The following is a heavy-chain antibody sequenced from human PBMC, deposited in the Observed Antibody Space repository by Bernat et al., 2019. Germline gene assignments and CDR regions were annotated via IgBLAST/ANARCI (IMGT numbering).Heavy chain of an antibody. Sequence: LVESGGGVVQPGRSLRLSCAASGFTFSSYGMHWVRQAPGKGLEWVAVIWYDGSNKYYADSVKGRFTISRDNSKNTLYLQMNSLRAEDTAVYYCATSDYGDYVFYGLGYWGQGTLVTVSS. V-gene: IGHV3-33*01. CDR2: IWYDGSNK. CDR1: GFTFSSYG. CDR3: ATSDYGDYVFYGLGY. D-gene: IGHD4-17*01. J-gene: IGHJ4*02.